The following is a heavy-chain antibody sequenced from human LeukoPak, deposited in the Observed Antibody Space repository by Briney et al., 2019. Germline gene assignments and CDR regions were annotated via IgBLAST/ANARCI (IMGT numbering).Heavy chain of an antibody. V-gene: IGHV4-59*12. D-gene: IGHD6-13*01. CDR2: ISYSGST. Sequence: SETLSLTCTVTGGSITTYFWSWIRQPPGKGLEWIGYISYSGSTNNNPSLKSRVTTSLDTSKNQFSLKLTSVTAADTAVYYCAREVAAAGQTNWFDPWGQGTLVTVSS. J-gene: IGHJ5*02. CDR3: AREVAAAGQTNWFDP. CDR1: GGSITTYF.